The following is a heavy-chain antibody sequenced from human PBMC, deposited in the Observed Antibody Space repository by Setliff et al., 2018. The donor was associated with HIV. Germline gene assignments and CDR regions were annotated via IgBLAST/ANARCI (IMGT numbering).Heavy chain of an antibody. J-gene: IGHJ6*03. Sequence: GGSLRLSCAASGLTFSSYTMNWVRQAPGKGLEWVSSISSSSSYIYYADSVKGRFTISRDNAKNSLYLQMNSLRAEDTAVYYCARDRAESYYYYYYYMDVWGKGATVTVSS. CDR2: ISSSSSYI. V-gene: IGHV3-21*01. CDR1: GLTFSSYT. CDR3: ARDRAESYYYYYYYMDV. D-gene: IGHD3-10*01.